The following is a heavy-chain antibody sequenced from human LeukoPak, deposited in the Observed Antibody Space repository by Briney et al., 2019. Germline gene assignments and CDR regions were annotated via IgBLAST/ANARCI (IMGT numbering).Heavy chain of an antibody. V-gene: IGHV4-61*02. D-gene: IGHD6-6*01. CDR2: IHPTGNT. CDR3: ASHYSRSGIDAFDI. CDR1: GGSTNNESYY. J-gene: IGHJ3*02. Sequence: SETLSLTCAASGGSTNNESYYWSWIRQPAGKGLEWIGRIHPTGNTMCNPSLESRVTISVDTSKNQFSLKLSSVTAADTAVYYCASHYSRSGIDAFDIWGQGTVVTVSS.